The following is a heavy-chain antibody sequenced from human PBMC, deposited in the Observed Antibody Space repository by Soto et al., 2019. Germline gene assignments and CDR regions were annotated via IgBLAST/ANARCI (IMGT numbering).Heavy chain of an antibody. CDR2: IYYSGST. D-gene: IGHD4-17*01. V-gene: IGHV4-39*01. CDR1: GGSISSSSYY. J-gene: IGHJ3*02. CDR3: ARRDGDYVGLAFDI. Sequence: QLQLQESGPGLVKPSETLSLTCTVSGGSISSSSYYWGWIRQPPGKGLEWIGSIYYSGSTYYNPSLKSRVTISVDTSKNQFSLKLSSVTAADTAVYYCARRDGDYVGLAFDIWGQGTMVTVSS.